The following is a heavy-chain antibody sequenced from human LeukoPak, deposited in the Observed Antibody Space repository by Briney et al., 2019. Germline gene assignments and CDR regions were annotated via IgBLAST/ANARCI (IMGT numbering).Heavy chain of an antibody. CDR1: GGSFSDYY. D-gene: IGHD3-3*01. Sequence: PSETLSLTCAVYGGSFSDYYWSCIRQPPGKGLEWIGEISHSGITKYNPSLKSRVTISVDTSKNQFSLKLNSVTAADTAVYYCARGTYYDFWSGYYKPDDRDYWGQGTLVTVSS. V-gene: IGHV4-34*01. CDR3: ARGTYYDFWSGYYKPDDRDY. CDR2: ISHSGIT. J-gene: IGHJ4*02.